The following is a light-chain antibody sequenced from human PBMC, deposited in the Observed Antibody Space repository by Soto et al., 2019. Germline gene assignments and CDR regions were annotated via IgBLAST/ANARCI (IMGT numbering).Light chain of an antibody. J-gene: IGLJ2*01. Sequence: QSALTQPASVSGSPGQSITISCTGTSSDVGNYNLVSWYQQHPGKAPKLMIYEGSKRPSGVSNRFSGSKSGNTASLTISGLQAEDEADYYCCSSAGSTLFRVLFGGGTKLTVL. CDR2: EGS. V-gene: IGLV2-23*03. CDR3: CSSAGSTLFRVL. CDR1: SSDVGNYNL.